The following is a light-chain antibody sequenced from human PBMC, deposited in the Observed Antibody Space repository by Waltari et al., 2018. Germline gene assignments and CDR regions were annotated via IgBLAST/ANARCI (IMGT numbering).Light chain of an antibody. J-gene: IGKJ1*01. CDR2: KVS. CDR3: RQGTHWPPWT. V-gene: IGKV2-30*01. Sequence: VVFSDGNIYWRCFHQRPGQYPRRLICKVSNRESGVPDRFSGSGSSTDFTLKISRVEAEDVGIYYCRQGTHWPPWTFGQGTKVEI. CDR1: VVFSDGNIY.